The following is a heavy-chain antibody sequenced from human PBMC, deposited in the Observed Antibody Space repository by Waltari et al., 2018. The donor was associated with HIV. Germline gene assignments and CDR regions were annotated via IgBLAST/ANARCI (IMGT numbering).Heavy chain of an antibody. J-gene: IGHJ4*02. CDR3: ARDPTLVGATPLLDY. CDR1: GFTFSSYG. D-gene: IGHD1-26*01. CDR2: RWYEGSNK. V-gene: IGHV3-33*01. Sequence: QVQLVESGGGVVQPGRSLRLSCAASGFTFSSYGMHWVRQAPGKGLEWVAVRWYEGSNKYYADSVKGRFTISRDNSKNTLYLQMNSLRAEDTAVYYCARDPTLVGATPLLDYWGQGTLVTVSS.